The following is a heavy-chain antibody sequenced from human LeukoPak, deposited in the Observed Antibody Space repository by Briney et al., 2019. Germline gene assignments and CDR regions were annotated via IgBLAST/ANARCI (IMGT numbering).Heavy chain of an antibody. CDR1: GFTFSSYG. CDR2: IWYDGSNK. V-gene: IGHV3-33*01. J-gene: IGHJ3*02. Sequence: GGSLRLSCAASGFTFSSYGMHWVRQAPGKGLEWVAVIWYDGSNKYYADSVKGRFTISRDNSKNTLYLQMNSLRAEDTAVYYCARDQRVAYSSSWYGGAFDIWGQVTMVTVSS. D-gene: IGHD6-13*01. CDR3: ARDQRVAYSSSWYGGAFDI.